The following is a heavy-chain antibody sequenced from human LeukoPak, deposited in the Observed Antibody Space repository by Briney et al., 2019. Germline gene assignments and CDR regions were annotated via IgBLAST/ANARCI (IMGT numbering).Heavy chain of an antibody. J-gene: IGHJ5*02. CDR1: GGSISSYY. D-gene: IGHD3-10*01. Sequence: SETLSLTCTVSGGSISSYYWSWIRQPPGKGLEWIGYIYYSGSTNYKPSLQSRATISVDTSKNQFSLKLNPVTAADTALYYCERGGYYGSWNYFWFDLWGQGTLVTVSS. CDR2: IYYSGST. CDR3: ERGGYYGSWNYFWFDL. V-gene: IGHV4-59*01.